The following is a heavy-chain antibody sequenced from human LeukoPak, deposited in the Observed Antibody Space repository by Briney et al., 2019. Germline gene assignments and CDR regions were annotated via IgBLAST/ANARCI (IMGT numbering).Heavy chain of an antibody. CDR3: ASYISGWTRDY. D-gene: IGHD6-19*01. Sequence: SETLSLTCTVSGGSISSSNHYWGWIRQPPGKGLEWIGSIYYTGSTYYSPSLKSRVTISVDTFKNQSSLKLSSATAADTAVYYCASYISGWTRDYWGQGTLVTVSS. CDR2: IYYTGST. J-gene: IGHJ4*02. CDR1: GGSISSSNHY. V-gene: IGHV4-39*01.